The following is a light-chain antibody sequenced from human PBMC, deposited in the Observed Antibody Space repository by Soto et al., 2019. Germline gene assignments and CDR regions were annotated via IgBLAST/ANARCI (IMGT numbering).Light chain of an antibody. Sequence: DIVMTQSPDSLAVSLGERATINCKSSQSVLYSSNNKNYLAWYQQKPGQPPKLLIYWASTRESGVPERFSGSGSGTDFTLTISSLQAEDVAVYYCQQYYSTPFTFGPGTKVDL. CDR2: WAS. CDR3: QQYYSTPFT. J-gene: IGKJ3*01. CDR1: QSVLYSSNNKNY. V-gene: IGKV4-1*01.